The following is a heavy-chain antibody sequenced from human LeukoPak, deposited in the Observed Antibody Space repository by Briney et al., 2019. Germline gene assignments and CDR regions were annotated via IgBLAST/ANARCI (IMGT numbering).Heavy chain of an antibody. D-gene: IGHD6-6*01. CDR1: GFIFSTYS. CDR3: ARDGPSSSSKMKGYYDY. CDR2: ISSSSSFI. V-gene: IGHV3-21*05. Sequence: GGSLRLSCAASGFIFSTYSINWVRQAPGKGLEWVSYISSSSSFIYYADSVKGRFTISRDNAKNSLYLQMNSLRDEDTAVYYCARDGPSSSSKMKGYYDYWGQGTLVTVSS. J-gene: IGHJ4*02.